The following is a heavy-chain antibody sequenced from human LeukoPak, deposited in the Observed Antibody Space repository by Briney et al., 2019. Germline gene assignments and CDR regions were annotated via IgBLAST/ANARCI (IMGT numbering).Heavy chain of an antibody. Sequence: PGKSLRLSCAASGFTFRSYGMHWVRQAPSKGLEWVAVIWYDGSNKYYADSVKGRFTISRDNSENTLYLQMNSLRAEDTALYYCASDGIAVDRGIGYFDYWGQGTLVTVSS. D-gene: IGHD6-13*01. CDR3: ASDGIAVDRGIGYFDY. V-gene: IGHV3-33*01. J-gene: IGHJ4*02. CDR1: GFTFRSYG. CDR2: IWYDGSNK.